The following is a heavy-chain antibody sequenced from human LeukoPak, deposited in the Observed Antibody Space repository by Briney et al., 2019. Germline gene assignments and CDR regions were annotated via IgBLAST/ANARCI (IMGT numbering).Heavy chain of an antibody. V-gene: IGHV1-2*02. D-gene: IGHD6-13*01. CDR2: INPNRGDT. Sequence: ASVKVSCKASGYTFTGYYVYWVRQAPGQGLEWMGWINPNRGDTNHAQKFQGRVTMTRDTSISTAYMELSSLRSDDTAMYYCARMWSTATSGWNWFDPWGQGTLVTVSS. CDR1: GYTFTGYY. CDR3: ARMWSTATSGWNWFDP. J-gene: IGHJ5*02.